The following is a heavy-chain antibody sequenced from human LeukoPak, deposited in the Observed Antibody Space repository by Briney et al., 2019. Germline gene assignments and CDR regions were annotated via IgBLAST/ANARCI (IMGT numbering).Heavy chain of an antibody. D-gene: IGHD1-26*01. CDR3: ASHPSGSYPNY. CDR2: ISTSSTYI. Sequence: GGSLRLSCSASGFTFSSYSMNWVRQAPGKGLEWVSSISTSSTYIYYADSVKGRFTISRDNAKNSLYLQLNSLRAEDTAVYYCASHPSGSYPNYWGLGTLVTVSS. J-gene: IGHJ4*02. V-gene: IGHV3-21*01. CDR1: GFTFSSYS.